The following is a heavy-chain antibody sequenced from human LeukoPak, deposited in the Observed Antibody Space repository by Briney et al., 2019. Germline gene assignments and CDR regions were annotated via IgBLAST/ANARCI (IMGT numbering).Heavy chain of an antibody. CDR3: ARDVGQLWSHTLDY. V-gene: IGHV4-59*01. Sequence: SETLSLTCTVSGGSISSYYWSWIRQPPGKGLEWIGYIYYSGSTNYNPSLKSRVTISVDTSKNQFSLKLSSGTAADTAVYYCARDVGQLWSHTLDYWGQGTLVTVSS. CDR1: GGSISSYY. J-gene: IGHJ4*02. D-gene: IGHD5-18*01. CDR2: IYYSGST.